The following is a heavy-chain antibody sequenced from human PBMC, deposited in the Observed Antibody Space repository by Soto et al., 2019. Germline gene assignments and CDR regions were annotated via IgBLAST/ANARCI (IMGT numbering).Heavy chain of an antibody. CDR1: GYTFTSYA. Sequence: ASVKVSCKASGYTFTSYAMHWVRQAPGQRLEWMGWINAGNGNTKYSQKFQGRVTITRDTSASTTYMELSSLRSEDTAVYYCARAGRYGSGSYWFDPWGQGTLVTVSS. J-gene: IGHJ5*02. CDR2: INAGNGNT. V-gene: IGHV1-3*01. D-gene: IGHD3-10*01. CDR3: ARAGRYGSGSYWFDP.